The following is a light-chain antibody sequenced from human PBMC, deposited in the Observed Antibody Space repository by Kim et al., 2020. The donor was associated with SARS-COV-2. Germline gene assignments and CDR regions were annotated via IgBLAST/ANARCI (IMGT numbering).Light chain of an antibody. CDR3: NSRDSNDNVV. V-gene: IGLV3-19*01. CDR1: SLRSYY. J-gene: IGLJ2*01. Sequence: ALGQTVRITCQGDSLRSYYATGYQQKPGQAPILVIYGKNNRPSGFPDRFSGSSSGNTASLTITGTQAGDEADYYCNSRDSNDNVVFGGGTQLTVL. CDR2: GKN.